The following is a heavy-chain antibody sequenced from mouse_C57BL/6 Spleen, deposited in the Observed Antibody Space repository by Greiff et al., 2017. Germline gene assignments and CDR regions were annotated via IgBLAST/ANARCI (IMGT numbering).Heavy chain of an antibody. D-gene: IGHD1-1*01. CDR3: AIITPFGY. J-gene: IGHJ2*01. CDR2: ISSGSSTI. V-gene: IGHV5-17*01. CDR1: GFTFSDYG. Sequence: EVKLVECGGGLVKPGGSLKLSCAASGFTFSDYGMHWVRQAPEKGLEWVAYISSGSSTIYYADTVKGRFTISRDNAKNTLFLQMTSLRSEDTAMYYCAIITPFGYWGQGTTLTVSS.